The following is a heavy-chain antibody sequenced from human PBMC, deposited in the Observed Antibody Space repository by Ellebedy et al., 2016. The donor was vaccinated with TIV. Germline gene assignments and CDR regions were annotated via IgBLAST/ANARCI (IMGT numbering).Heavy chain of an antibody. CDR1: GFTFSSYA. D-gene: IGHD1-26*01. Sequence: GESLKISCTGSGFTFSSYAMTWVRQSPGKGLEWVSSISSTGYYIYYADSVKGRFTISRDDARNSLFLQMNSLRAEDTAVYYCARSGEHDSWGQGTLVTVSS. V-gene: IGHV3-21*01. CDR3: ARSGEHDS. J-gene: IGHJ4*02. CDR2: ISSTGYYI.